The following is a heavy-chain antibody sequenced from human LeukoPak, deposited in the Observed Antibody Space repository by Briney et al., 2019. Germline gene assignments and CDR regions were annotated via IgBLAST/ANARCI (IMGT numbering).Heavy chain of an antibody. CDR1: GFTFNSYA. Sequence: GGSLRLSCAASGFTFNSYAMSWVRQAPGKGLEWVSGISGSGGDTCYTGSVKGRFTISRDNSKNTVSLQMNSLRAEDTAVYYCAKGGAGIAGTGYFDYWGQGTLVTASS. D-gene: IGHD6-13*01. CDR3: AKGGAGIAGTGYFDY. V-gene: IGHV3-23*01. J-gene: IGHJ4*02. CDR2: ISGSGGDT.